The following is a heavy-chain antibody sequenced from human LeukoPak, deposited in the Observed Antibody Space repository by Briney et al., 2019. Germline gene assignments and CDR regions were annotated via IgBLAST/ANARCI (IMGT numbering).Heavy chain of an antibody. CDR3: AKDTAMEDYFDY. Sequence: GGSLRLSCAASGFTFSSYAMSWVRQAPGKGLEWVSAISGSGGSTYYADSVKGRFTISRDNSKNTLYLQTNSLRAEDTAVYYCAKDTAMEDYFDYWGQGTLVTVSS. J-gene: IGHJ4*02. CDR2: ISGSGGST. CDR1: GFTFSSYA. D-gene: IGHD5-18*01. V-gene: IGHV3-23*01.